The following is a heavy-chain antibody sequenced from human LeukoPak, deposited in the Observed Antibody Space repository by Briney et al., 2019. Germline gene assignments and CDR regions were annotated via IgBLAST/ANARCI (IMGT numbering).Heavy chain of an antibody. CDR2: INHSGST. J-gene: IGHJ4*02. D-gene: IGHD3-10*01. CDR1: GGSFSGYY. CDR3: AKGPSVLLWFGELRGFDY. Sequence: SETLSLTCAVYGGSFSGYYWSWIRQPPGKGLEWIGEINHSGSTNYNPSLKSRVTISVDTSKNQFSLKLSSVTAADTAVYYCAKGPSVLLWFGELRGFDYWGQGTLVTVSS. V-gene: IGHV4-34*01.